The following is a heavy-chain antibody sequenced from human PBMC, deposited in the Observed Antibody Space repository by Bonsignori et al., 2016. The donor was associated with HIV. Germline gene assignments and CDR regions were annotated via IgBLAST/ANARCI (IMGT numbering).Heavy chain of an antibody. V-gene: IGHV3-7*05. CDR1: GFTFNQYW. D-gene: IGHD5-12*01. CDR2: IKQDGTQK. Sequence: EVHLVESGGGLVQPGGSLRLSCEASGFTFNQYWMNWIRQAPGKGLEWVANIKQDGTQKFYVDSVKGRFTISRDNTKNSVYLQMNSLRPEDTAIYYCAGGEGRGWRSYWGQGTL. CDR3: AGGEGRGWRSY. J-gene: IGHJ4*02.